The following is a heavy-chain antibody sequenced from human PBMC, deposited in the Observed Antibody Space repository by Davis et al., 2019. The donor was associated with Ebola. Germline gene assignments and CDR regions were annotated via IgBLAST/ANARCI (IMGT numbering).Heavy chain of an antibody. Sequence: GESLKISCAASGFTFSGSAMHWVRQAPGKGLEWVAVISYDGSNKYYADSVKGRFTISRDNSKNTLYLQMNSLRAEDTAVYYCARGWENYDILTGSFDYWGQGTLVTVSS. D-gene: IGHD3-9*01. CDR3: ARGWENYDILTGSFDY. V-gene: IGHV3-30-3*01. J-gene: IGHJ4*02. CDR2: ISYDGSNK. CDR1: GFTFSGSA.